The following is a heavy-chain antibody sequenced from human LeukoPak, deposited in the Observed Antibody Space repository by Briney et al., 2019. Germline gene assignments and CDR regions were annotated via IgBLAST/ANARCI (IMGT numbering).Heavy chain of an antibody. D-gene: IGHD3-10*01. CDR2: INPNSGGT. V-gene: IGHV1-2*02. CDR3: ARDRKSLAPRASMVRGVTQTYYYMDV. J-gene: IGHJ6*03. Sequence: ASVKVSCKASGYTFTSYYMHWVRQAPGQGLEWMGWINPNSGGTNYAQKFQGRVTMTRDTSISTAYMELSRLRSDDTAVYYCARDRKSLAPRASMVRGVTQTYYYMDVWGKGTTVTISS. CDR1: GYTFTSYY.